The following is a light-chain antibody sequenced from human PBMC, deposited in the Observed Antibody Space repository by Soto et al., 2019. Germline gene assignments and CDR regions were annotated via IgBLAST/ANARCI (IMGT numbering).Light chain of an antibody. CDR2: GAS. V-gene: IGKV3-15*01. J-gene: IGKJ5*01. CDR3: QQYHNWPPIT. Sequence: EIVMTQSPDTLFVSLGAVAPLSWRASQSVSSHLAWYQHHPGQAPRLLIYGASTRASGIPARFRGSGSETDFTLTISSLQSEDSAVYYCQQYHNWPPITFGQGTRLEIK. CDR1: QSVSSH.